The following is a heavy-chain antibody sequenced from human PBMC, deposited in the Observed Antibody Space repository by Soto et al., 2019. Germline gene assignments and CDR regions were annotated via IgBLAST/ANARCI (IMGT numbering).Heavy chain of an antibody. CDR2: IYYSGST. D-gene: IGHD2-15*01. CDR1: GGSISSYY. V-gene: IGHV4-59*08. CDR3: ATRYGGTFDY. Sequence: QVQLQESGPGLVKPSETLSLTCTVSGGSISSYYWSWIRQPPGKGLEWIGYIYYSGSTNYNPSLKTRLTIAVDTSKYPSSLQLSSVTAADTAVYYCATRYGGTFDYWGQGTLVTVSS. J-gene: IGHJ4*02.